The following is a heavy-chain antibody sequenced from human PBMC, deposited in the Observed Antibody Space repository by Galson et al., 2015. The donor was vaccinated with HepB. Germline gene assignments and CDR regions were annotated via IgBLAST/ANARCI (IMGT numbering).Heavy chain of an antibody. J-gene: IGHJ6*02. CDR3: AKDLYSYGSDYYYGMDV. V-gene: IGHV3-30*18. Sequence: SLRLSCAASGFTFSSYGMHWVRQAPGKGLEWVAVISYDGSNKYYADSVKGRFTISRDNSKNTLYLQMNSLRAEDTAVYYCAKDLYSYGSDYYYGMDVWGQGTTVTVSS. D-gene: IGHD5-18*01. CDR1: GFTFSSYG. CDR2: ISYDGSNK.